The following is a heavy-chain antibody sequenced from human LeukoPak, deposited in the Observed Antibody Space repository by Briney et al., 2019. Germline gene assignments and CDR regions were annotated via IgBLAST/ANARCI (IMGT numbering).Heavy chain of an antibody. CDR2: ISSSSSYI. CDR3: ARVEEQLGATLYYYYMDV. Sequence: GGSLRLSCAASGFTFSSYSMNWVRQAPGKGLEWVSSISSSSSYIYYADSVKGRFTISRDNAKNSLYLQMNRLRAEDKAVYYGARVEEQLGATLYYYYMDVWGKGTTVTVSS. V-gene: IGHV3-21*01. D-gene: IGHD6-13*01. J-gene: IGHJ6*03. CDR1: GFTFSSYS.